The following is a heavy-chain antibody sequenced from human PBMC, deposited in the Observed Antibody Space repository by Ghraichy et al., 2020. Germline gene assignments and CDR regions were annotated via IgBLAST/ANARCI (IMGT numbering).Heavy chain of an antibody. CDR2: TSFDERDK. CDR1: GFTFRNYG. CDR3: ARDDGVAGEDI. D-gene: IGHD1-14*01. J-gene: IGHJ3*02. Sequence: GGSLRLSCVASGFTFRNYGMHWVRQAPGKGLEWVAFTSFDERDKRNAESVRGRFIISRDNSKNTLYLQMNSLRADDTAVYFCARDDGVAGEDIWGQGTLVIVSS. V-gene: IGHV3-33*01.